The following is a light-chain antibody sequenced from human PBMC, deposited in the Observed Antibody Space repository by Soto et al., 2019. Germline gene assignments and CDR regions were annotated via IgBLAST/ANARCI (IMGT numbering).Light chain of an antibody. CDR2: DNN. Sequence: QSVLTQPPSVSGAPGQRVTISCTGSSSNIGTNWPVHWYQQFPGIAPKLLIYDNNNRPSGVPDRFSGSKSGTSASLAITGLQAEDEADYYCQSYDNSLRAWVFGGGTKLTVL. J-gene: IGLJ3*02. CDR3: QSYDNSLRAWV. CDR1: SSNIGTNWP. V-gene: IGLV1-40*01.